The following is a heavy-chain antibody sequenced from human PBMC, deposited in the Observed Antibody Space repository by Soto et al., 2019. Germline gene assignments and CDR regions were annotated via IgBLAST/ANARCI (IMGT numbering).Heavy chain of an antibody. J-gene: IGHJ4*02. CDR1: GGTFSSYA. V-gene: IGHV1-69*06. CDR2: IIPIFGTA. Sequence: ASVKVSCKASGGTFSSYAISWVRQAPGQGLEWMGGIIPIFGTANYAQKFQGRVTITADKSTSTAYMELSSLRSEDTAVYYCARVKYDSSGYYHGRSPFDYWGQGTLATVSS. CDR3: ARVKYDSSGYYHGRSPFDY. D-gene: IGHD3-22*01.